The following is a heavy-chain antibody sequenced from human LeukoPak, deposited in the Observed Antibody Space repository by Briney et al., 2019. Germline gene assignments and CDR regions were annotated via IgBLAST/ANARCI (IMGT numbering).Heavy chain of an antibody. Sequence: ASVKVSCKPSGYAFTSYSLSWVRQAPGQGLEWMGWISVYNGNTNYAQKLQGRVTMTTDTSTSTAYMELRSLRSDDTAVYYCARVRPPYDFWSGYYDAFDIWGQGTMVTVSS. CDR1: GYAFTSYS. J-gene: IGHJ3*02. CDR3: ARVRPPYDFWSGYYDAFDI. V-gene: IGHV1-18*01. D-gene: IGHD3-3*01. CDR2: ISVYNGNT.